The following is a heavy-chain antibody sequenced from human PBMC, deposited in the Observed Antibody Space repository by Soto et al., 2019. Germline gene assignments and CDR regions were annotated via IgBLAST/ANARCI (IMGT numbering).Heavy chain of an antibody. CDR3: ATRLRYFDCLLRPLAY. CDR1: GYTLTELS. J-gene: IGHJ4*02. V-gene: IGHV1-24*01. CDR2: FDPEDGET. D-gene: IGHD3-9*01. Sequence: GASVKVSCKVSGYTLTELSMHWVRQAPGKGLEWMGGFDPEDGETIYAQKFQGRVTMTEDTSTDTAYMELSSLRSEDTAVYYCATRLRYFDCLLRPLAYWGQGTLVTVSS.